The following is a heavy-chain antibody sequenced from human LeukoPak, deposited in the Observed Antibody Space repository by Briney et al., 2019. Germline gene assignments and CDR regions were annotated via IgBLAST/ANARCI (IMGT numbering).Heavy chain of an antibody. CDR3: AREGTGDYVPLDY. Sequence: AGGSLRLSCVASGFTFSSYSMNWVRQAPGKGLEWGSSISSSSSDRYYADSVKGRFTISRDNAKNSLYLQMNSLRAEDTAVYYCAREGTGDYVPLDYWGQGTLVTVSS. J-gene: IGHJ4*02. D-gene: IGHD4-17*01. CDR2: ISSSSSDR. V-gene: IGHV3-21*01. CDR1: GFTFSSYS.